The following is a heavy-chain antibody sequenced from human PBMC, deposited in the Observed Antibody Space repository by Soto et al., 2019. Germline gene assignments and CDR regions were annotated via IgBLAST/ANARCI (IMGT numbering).Heavy chain of an antibody. V-gene: IGHV4-59*05. CDR3: ARHTPAISISDH. CDR1: CDSICSYY. D-gene: IGHD2-15*01. Sequence: PSDTLSLTCTLSCDSICSYYWRWIRQPPRKGLEWIRSIYYSGSTYYNPSLKSRVTISVDTSKNQFSLKLSSVTAADTAVYYCARHTPAISISDHWGQGTLVTVS. CDR2: IYYSGST. J-gene: IGHJ4*02.